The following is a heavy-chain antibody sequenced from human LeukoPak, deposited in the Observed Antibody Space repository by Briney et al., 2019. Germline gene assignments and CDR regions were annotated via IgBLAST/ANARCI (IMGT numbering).Heavy chain of an antibody. D-gene: IGHD5-18*01. V-gene: IGHV3-30*18. Sequence: PGGSLRLSCAASGFTFSSYGMHWVRQAPGKGLGWVAVISYDGSNKYYADSVKGRFTISRDNSKNTLYLQMNSLRAEDTAVYYCAKAETWIQLWLLGYWGQGTLVTVSS. J-gene: IGHJ4*02. CDR2: ISYDGSNK. CDR3: AKAETWIQLWLLGY. CDR1: GFTFSSYG.